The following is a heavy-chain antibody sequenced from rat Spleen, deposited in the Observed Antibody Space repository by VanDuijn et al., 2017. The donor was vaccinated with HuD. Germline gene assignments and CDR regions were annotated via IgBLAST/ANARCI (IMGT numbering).Heavy chain of an antibody. Sequence: EVQLVESGGGLVQPGRSLKLSCVASGFTFNNYWMTWIRQAPGKGLEWVASITNTGGSTYYPDSVKSRFTISRDNAKSTLYLQMNSLRSEDTATYYCTRDLGTTDYYVMDAWGQGASVTVSS. V-gene: IGHV5-31*01. CDR2: ITNTGGST. CDR1: GFTFNNYW. J-gene: IGHJ4*01. D-gene: IGHD1-5*01. CDR3: TRDLGTTDYYVMDA.